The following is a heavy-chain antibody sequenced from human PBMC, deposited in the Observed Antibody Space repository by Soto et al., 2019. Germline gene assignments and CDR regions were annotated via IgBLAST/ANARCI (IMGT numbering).Heavy chain of an antibody. V-gene: IGHV3-74*01. CDR3: TRNESVLGLDY. J-gene: IGHJ4*01. Sequence: GGSLRLSCEASGFNFRDFWMHWVRQPPGKGPEWVSNIPSDGRDVSYADSVRGRFTISRDDARNTLYLQMSDRRVEDTAIYYSTRNESVLGLDYWGQGTQVTVSS. CDR1: GFNFRDFW. CDR2: IPSDGRDV. D-gene: IGHD3-16*01.